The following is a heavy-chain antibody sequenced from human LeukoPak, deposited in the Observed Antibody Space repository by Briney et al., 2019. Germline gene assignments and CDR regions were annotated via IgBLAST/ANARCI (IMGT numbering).Heavy chain of an antibody. CDR3: VREVAAPGIDNKYYFDY. CDR2: INHSGST. Sequence: SETLSLTCAVYGGSFSGYYWSWIRQPPGKGLEWIGEINHSGSTNYNPSLKSRVTISVDTSKNQFSLKLSSVTAADTAVYYCVREVAAPGIDNKYYFDYWGQGTLVTVSS. J-gene: IGHJ4*02. V-gene: IGHV4-34*01. D-gene: IGHD6-13*01. CDR1: GGSFSGYY.